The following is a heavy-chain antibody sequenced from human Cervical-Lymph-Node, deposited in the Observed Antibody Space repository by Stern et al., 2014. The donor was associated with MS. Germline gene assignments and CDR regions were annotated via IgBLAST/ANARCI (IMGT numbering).Heavy chain of an antibody. CDR1: GDSISSYTHY. V-gene: IGHV4-39*01. CDR2: VYYIGAT. J-gene: IGHJ4*02. D-gene: IGHD2-8*02. CDR3: AKHACTGAACPFDL. Sequence: QVQLQESGPGLVKPSETLSLTCAVSGDSISSYTHYWAWIRQPPGKGLEWIGSVYYIGATSYNPSLKSPATIPVDTPKNHFSLGLNSVTAADTAVYYCAKHACTGAACPFDLWGQGTLVTVSS.